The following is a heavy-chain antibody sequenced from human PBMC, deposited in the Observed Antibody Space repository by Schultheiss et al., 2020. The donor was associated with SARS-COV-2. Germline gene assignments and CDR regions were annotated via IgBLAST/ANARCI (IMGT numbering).Heavy chain of an antibody. V-gene: IGHV3-30*03. CDR1: GFTFSSYS. Sequence: GGSLRLSCAASGFTFSSYSMNWVRQAPGKGLEWVAVISYDGSNKYYADSVKGRFTISRDNSKNTLYMQMNSLRAEDTAVYYCARSPDTAMEYFDYWGQGTLVTGS. CDR2: ISYDGSNK. J-gene: IGHJ4*02. D-gene: IGHD5-18*01. CDR3: ARSPDTAMEYFDY.